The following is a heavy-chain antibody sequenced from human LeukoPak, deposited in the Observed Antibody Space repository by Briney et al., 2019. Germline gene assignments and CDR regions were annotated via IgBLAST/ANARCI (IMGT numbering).Heavy chain of an antibody. CDR2: IIPIFGTA. J-gene: IGHJ4*02. D-gene: IGHD3-9*01. Sequence: ASVKVSCKPSGGTFSSYAISWVGQAPGQGLEWMGGIIPIFGTANYAQKFQGRVTINADESTSTAYMELSSLRSEDAAVYYCARASYDILTGLSLGFDYWGQGTLVTVSS. CDR3: ARASYDILTGLSLGFDY. CDR1: GGTFSSYA. V-gene: IGHV1-69*13.